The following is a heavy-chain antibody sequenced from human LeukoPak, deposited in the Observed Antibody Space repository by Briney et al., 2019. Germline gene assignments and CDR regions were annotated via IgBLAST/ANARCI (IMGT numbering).Heavy chain of an antibody. CDR1: GYTFTSYG. CDR3: ARFSIAVAGTFDY. D-gene: IGHD6-19*01. V-gene: IGHV1-18*04. J-gene: IGHJ4*02. Sequence: ASVKVSCKASGYTFTSYGISWVQQAPGQGLEWMGWISAYNGNTNYAQKLQGRVTMTTDTSTSTANMELRSLRSDDTAVYYCARFSIAVAGTFDYWGQGTLVTVSS. CDR2: ISAYNGNT.